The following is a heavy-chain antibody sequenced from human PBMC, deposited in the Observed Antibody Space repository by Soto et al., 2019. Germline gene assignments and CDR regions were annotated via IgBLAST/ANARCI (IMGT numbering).Heavy chain of an antibody. CDR3: ARGGHVVVVTAALDY. CDR1: GDTFTDYY. Sequence: QVQLMQSGAEVKKPGASVKVSCKASGDTFTDYYIHWVRQAPGQGLEWMGTVNPSGGHTTYAQHCRGIVTXPXXXSXXTRYMELTSLTSEDTAVYYCARGGHVVVVTAALDYWGQGTLVTVSS. J-gene: IGHJ4*02. V-gene: IGHV1-46*01. CDR2: VNPSGGHT. D-gene: IGHD2-21*02.